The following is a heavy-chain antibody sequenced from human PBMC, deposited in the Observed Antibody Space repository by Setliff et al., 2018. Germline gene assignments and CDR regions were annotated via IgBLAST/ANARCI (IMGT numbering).Heavy chain of an antibody. J-gene: IGHJ6*03. CDR3: VREGVDSRSSTDYRYYMDV. D-gene: IGHD3-22*01. V-gene: IGHV1-69*05. CDR2: TIPMFGST. CDR1: GDTFRIYG. Sequence: SVKVSCKASGDTFRIYGISWVRQAPGQGLEWMGGTIPMFGSTSYAQKFQGRVTIITDESTTTAYMELSSLGSEDTAVYYCVREGVDSRSSTDYRYYMDVWGKGTTVTVSS.